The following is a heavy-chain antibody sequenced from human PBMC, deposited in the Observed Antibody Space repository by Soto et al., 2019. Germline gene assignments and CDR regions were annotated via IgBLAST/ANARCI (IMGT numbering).Heavy chain of an antibody. CDR2: FSSSSSTI. V-gene: IGHV3-48*02. Sequence: GGSLRLSCAASGFTFSSYSMNWVRQAPGKGLEWVSYFSSSSSTIYYADSVKGRFTISRDNAKNSLYLQMNSLRDEDTAVYYCARDCPLYDYVWGSYREPVDYFDYWGQGTLVTVSS. CDR1: GFTFSSYS. D-gene: IGHD3-16*02. CDR3: ARDCPLYDYVWGSYREPVDYFDY. J-gene: IGHJ4*02.